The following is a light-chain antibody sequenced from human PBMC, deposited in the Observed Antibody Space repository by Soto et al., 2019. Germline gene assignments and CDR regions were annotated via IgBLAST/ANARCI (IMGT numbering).Light chain of an antibody. Sequence: EIELTQSPGILCLSPGERATLSCRASQRVSNDYLAWYQQKPGQAPRLLIYGASSRAACTPDRFSGSGSGTDFTLAISGLEPEDFALYYCQQYGSPSWTFGQGTEVE. J-gene: IGKJ1*01. CDR3: QQYGSPSWT. CDR2: GAS. V-gene: IGKV3-20*01. CDR1: QRVSNDY.